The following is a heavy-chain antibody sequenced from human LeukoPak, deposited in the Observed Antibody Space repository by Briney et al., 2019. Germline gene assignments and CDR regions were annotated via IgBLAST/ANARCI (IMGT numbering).Heavy chain of an antibody. CDR1: GFSLSSGGMR. CDR2: IDWDDDK. CDR3: ARTSYYSGSGAYYYFDY. V-gene: IGHV2-70*04. D-gene: IGHD3-10*01. Sequence: SGPTLVSPTQALTLTCTFSGFSLSSGGMRVSWIRQPPGKALEWLARIDWDDDKFYSTSLKTRLTISKDTSKNQVVLTMANMDPVDTATYYCARTSYYSGSGAYYYFDYWGQGILVTVSS. J-gene: IGHJ4*02.